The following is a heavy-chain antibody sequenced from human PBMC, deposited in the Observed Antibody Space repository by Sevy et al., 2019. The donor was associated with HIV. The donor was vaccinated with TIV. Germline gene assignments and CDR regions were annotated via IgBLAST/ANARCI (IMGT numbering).Heavy chain of an antibody. CDR3: ARDSTPGITLFDY. CDR1: GFTFSTYG. V-gene: IGHV3-33*01. D-gene: IGHD1-20*01. Sequence: GGSLRLSCAASGFTFSTYGMHWIRRAPGKGLEWVAVSWFDESKKDYGDSVKGRFTISRDNSKNTLYLQMNSLRAEDTAVYYSARDSTPGITLFDYWGQGSLVTVSS. CDR2: SWFDESKK. J-gene: IGHJ4*02.